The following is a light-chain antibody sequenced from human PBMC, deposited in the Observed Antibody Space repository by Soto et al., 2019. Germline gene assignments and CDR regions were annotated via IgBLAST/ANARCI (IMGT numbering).Light chain of an antibody. J-gene: IGKJ3*01. Sequence: DIQMTQSPSSVSASVGDRVTISCRAIQGISIWFSWYQQEPGKAPKLLIYAASSLQSGVPSRFSGSGSGTEVTRTVSSLQPEDVATNYWQQANRGPFTFGPGTTVDIK. V-gene: IGKV1-12*01. CDR1: QGISIW. CDR3: QQANRGPFT. CDR2: AAS.